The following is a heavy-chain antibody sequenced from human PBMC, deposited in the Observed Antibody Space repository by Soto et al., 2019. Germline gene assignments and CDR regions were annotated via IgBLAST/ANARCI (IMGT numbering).Heavy chain of an antibody. CDR2: ISANNGNT. CDR1: GYTFTSHG. J-gene: IGHJ4*02. V-gene: IGHV1-18*01. Sequence: ASVKVSCKASGYTFTSHGFSWVRQAPGQGLEWMGWISANNGNTNYAQKLQGRVTMTTDTSTSTAYMELRSLRSDDTAVYYCARNSSDSPLDYCGQGTLVTXSS. D-gene: IGHD2-21*01. CDR3: ARNSSDSPLDY.